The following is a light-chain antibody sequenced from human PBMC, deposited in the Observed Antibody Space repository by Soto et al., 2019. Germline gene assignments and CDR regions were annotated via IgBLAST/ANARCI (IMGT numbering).Light chain of an antibody. CDR3: QQRSKWRT. J-gene: IGKJ1*01. CDR2: DAS. Sequence: EIVLTQSPATLSLSPGERATLSCRASQSVSSYVAWYQQKPGQAPRLLIYDASNRATGIPARFSGSGFGTDYTLTISSLEPEDFAVYYCQQRSKWRTFGQGTKVDIK. CDR1: QSVSSY. V-gene: IGKV3-11*01.